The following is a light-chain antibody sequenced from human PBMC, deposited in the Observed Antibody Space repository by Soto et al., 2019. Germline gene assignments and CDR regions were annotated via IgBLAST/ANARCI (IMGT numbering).Light chain of an antibody. CDR3: QQRSKWPIT. J-gene: IGKJ5*01. CDR1: QSVSSN. V-gene: IGKV3-15*01. CDR2: GAS. Sequence: EIVMTLSPSTLSVSPRERATLSCRASQSVSSNLAWYQQKPGQAPRLLIYGASTRATGIPARFSGSGSGTDFTLTISSLEPEDFAVYYCQQRSKWPITFGQGTRVEI.